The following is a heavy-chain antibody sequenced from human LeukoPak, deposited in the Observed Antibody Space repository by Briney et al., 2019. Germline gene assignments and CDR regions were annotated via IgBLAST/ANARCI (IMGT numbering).Heavy chain of an antibody. V-gene: IGHV3-48*02. D-gene: IGHD6-6*01. CDR3: AREGKQVGGMGY. CDR2: ISGGSTTT. CDR1: GFSFFTYS. Sequence: PGGSLRLSCAASGFSFFTYSMNWVRQAPGKGLEWISYISGGSTTTYYADSAKGRVTISRDNAKNSLFLQMNSLRDEDTAVYYCAREGKQVGGMGYWGQGTPVTVSS. J-gene: IGHJ4*02.